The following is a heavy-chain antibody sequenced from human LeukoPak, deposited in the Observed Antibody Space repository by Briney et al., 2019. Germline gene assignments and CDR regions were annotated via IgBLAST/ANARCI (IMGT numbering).Heavy chain of an antibody. D-gene: IGHD1-1*01. V-gene: IGHV4-39*01. CDR1: GGSLSSSSYY. CDR2: IYYSGST. CDR3: ARQTGTSGLLITVMDV. J-gene: IGHJ6*02. Sequence: NPSETLSLTCTVSGGSLSSSSYYWGWIRQPPGKGLEWVGSIYYSGSTYYNPSLKSRVTISVDPSKNQYSLKLSSVTAPDRAVYFCARQTGTSGLLITVMDVWGQGATVTVSS.